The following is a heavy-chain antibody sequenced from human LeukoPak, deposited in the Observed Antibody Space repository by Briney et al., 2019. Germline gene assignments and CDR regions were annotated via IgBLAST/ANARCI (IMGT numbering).Heavy chain of an antibody. CDR3: ARRREWLARHFDY. D-gene: IGHD6-19*01. V-gene: IGHV4-59*12. Sequence: SETLSLTCTVSGGSISSYYWSWIRQPPGKGLGWIGYIYYSGSTNYNPSLKSRVTISVDTSKNQFSLKLSSVTAADTAVYYCARRREWLARHFDYWGQGTLVTVSS. J-gene: IGHJ4*02. CDR1: GGSISSYY. CDR2: IYYSGST.